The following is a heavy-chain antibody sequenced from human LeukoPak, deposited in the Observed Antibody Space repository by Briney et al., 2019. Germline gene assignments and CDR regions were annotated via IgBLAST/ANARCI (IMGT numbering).Heavy chain of an antibody. CDR3: ARHPDLSPFEE. V-gene: IGHV4-39*01. D-gene: IGHD3-9*01. CDR1: GGSISTASSN. Sequence: PSETLSLTCSVSGGSISTASSNWAWIRQSPGKGLEWIASSYYGGDSYYDPSLKSRLRISIDTSKHQFSLRLTSVSAADTAVYYCARHPDLSPFEEGGQGTRVTVSS. CDR2: SYYGGDS. J-gene: IGHJ4*02.